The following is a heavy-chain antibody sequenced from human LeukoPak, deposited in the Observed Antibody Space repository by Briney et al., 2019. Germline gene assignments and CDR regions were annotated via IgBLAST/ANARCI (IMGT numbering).Heavy chain of an antibody. CDR3: ARARNSSSPWDFDY. Sequence: ASVKVSCKASGYTFTGYYMHWVRQAPGQGLEWMGRINPNSGVTKYAQKFQGRVTMTRDTSISTAYLELSRLRSDDTALYYCARARNSSSPWDFDYWGQGTLVTVSS. D-gene: IGHD6-6*01. V-gene: IGHV1-2*06. CDR2: INPNSGVT. J-gene: IGHJ4*02. CDR1: GYTFTGYY.